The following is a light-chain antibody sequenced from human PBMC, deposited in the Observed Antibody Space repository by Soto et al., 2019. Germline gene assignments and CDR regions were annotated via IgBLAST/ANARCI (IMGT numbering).Light chain of an antibody. CDR3: QQYGNSPLT. Sequence: EVVLTQSPATLSLSPGERAALSCRASQSVSTFLAWYQQKPGQAPRLLIYGTSSRATGIPDRFRGSGSGTDFILTVSRVEPEDFAVYYCQQYGNSPLTFGQGTKVDIK. V-gene: IGKV3-20*01. CDR1: QSVSTF. CDR2: GTS. J-gene: IGKJ1*01.